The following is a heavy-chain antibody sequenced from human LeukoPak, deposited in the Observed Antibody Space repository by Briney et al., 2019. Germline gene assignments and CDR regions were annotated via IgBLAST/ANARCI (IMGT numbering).Heavy chain of an antibody. CDR3: VTDGGFLPYYFTY. CDR1: GFIFPNAW. Sequence: GGSLRLSCAAAGFIFPNAWMHWVRQAPGKGLEWVGLMKNKNSGRTTNYIAPVKGRFTISRDDSRNTLYLEIDSLKTEDTAVYYCVTDGGFLPYYFTYWGQGTLVTVSS. V-gene: IGHV3-15*06. D-gene: IGHD3-10*01. J-gene: IGHJ1*01. CDR2: MKNKNSGRTT.